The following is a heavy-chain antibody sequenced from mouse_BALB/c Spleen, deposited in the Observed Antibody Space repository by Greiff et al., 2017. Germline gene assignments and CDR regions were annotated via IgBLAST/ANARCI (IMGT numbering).Heavy chain of an antibody. CDR3: ARNYGNYGFAY. J-gene: IGHJ3*01. CDR2: ISDGGSYT. Sequence: EVKVVESGGGLVKPGGSLKLSCAASGFTFSDYYMYWVRQTPEKRLEWVATISDGGSYTYYPDSVKGRFTISRDNAKNNLYLQMSSLKSEDTAMYYCARNYGNYGFAYWGQGTLVTVSA. D-gene: IGHD2-1*01. CDR1: GFTFSDYY. V-gene: IGHV5-4*02.